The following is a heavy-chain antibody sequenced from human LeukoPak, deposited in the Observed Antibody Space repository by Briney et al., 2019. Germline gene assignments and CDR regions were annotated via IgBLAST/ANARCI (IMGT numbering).Heavy chain of an antibody. CDR2: IKDDGSEK. V-gene: IGHV3-7*01. CDR1: GFTFSSYW. Sequence: PGGSLRLPCAASGFTFSSYWMSWVRQAPGKGLEWVANIKDDGSEKRDVDSVKGRFTISRDNAKNSLYLQMNSLRVEDTAIYYCARGGKLEPTAMASWGQGSPVVVAS. J-gene: IGHJ5*02. CDR3: ARGGKLEPTAMAS. D-gene: IGHD5-18*01.